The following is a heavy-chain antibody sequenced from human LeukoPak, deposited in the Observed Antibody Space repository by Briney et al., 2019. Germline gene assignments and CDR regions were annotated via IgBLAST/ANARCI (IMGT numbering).Heavy chain of an antibody. Sequence: GESLKISCKGSGYSFTSYWIGWVRQMPGKGLEWMGIIYPGDSDTRYSPSFQGQVTISADKSISTAYLQWSSLKASDTATYYCATVAATGARDGYNYYFDYWGQGTLVTVSS. D-gene: IGHD5-24*01. CDR3: ATVAATGARDGYNYYFDY. CDR2: IYPGDSDT. J-gene: IGHJ4*02. V-gene: IGHV5-51*01. CDR1: GYSFTSYW.